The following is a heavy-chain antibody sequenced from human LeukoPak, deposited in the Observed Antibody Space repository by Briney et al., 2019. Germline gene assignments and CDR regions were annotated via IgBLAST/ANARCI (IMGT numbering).Heavy chain of an antibody. CDR2: IYYSVST. CDR1: GGSISSYY. J-gene: IGHJ6*02. D-gene: IGHD6-13*01. V-gene: IGHV4-59*12. Sequence: SETLSLTCTVSGGSISSYYWSSIRQPPGKGLEWIGYIYYSVSTTYNPSLKSRVTISVDTSTHQFSLKLSSVTAAHTALYYCARAWRVRIAADGTADYYYGMDVWGQGTTVTVSS. CDR3: ARAWRVRIAADGTADYYYGMDV.